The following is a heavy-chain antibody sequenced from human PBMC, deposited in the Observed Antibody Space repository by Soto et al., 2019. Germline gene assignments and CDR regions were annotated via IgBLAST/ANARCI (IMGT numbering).Heavy chain of an antibody. D-gene: IGHD3-10*01. J-gene: IGHJ6*02. CDR2: ISSSSSYI. CDR1: GFTFSSYS. CDR3: ASVKHYGSGSYYPNSYGMDV. Sequence: PGGSLRLSCAASGFTFSSYSMNWVRQAPVKGLEWVSSISSSSSYIYYADSVKGRFTISRDNAKNSLYLQMNSLRAEDTAVYYCASVKHYGSGSYYPNSYGMDVWGQGTTVTVSS. V-gene: IGHV3-21*01.